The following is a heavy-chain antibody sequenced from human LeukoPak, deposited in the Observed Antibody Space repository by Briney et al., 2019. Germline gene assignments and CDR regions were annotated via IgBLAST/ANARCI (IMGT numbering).Heavy chain of an antibody. CDR3: ASDIGATSGDF. Sequence: GGSLRLSCAASGFDFYAYEMNWIRQAPGKGLEWVAYITSSGDHIYYADSVKGRFTISRDNAKNALFLRMSSLRVEDTATYYCASDIGATSGDFWGQGTLVSVSS. V-gene: IGHV3-48*03. D-gene: IGHD5-12*01. CDR1: GFDFYAYE. J-gene: IGHJ4*02. CDR2: ITSSGDHI.